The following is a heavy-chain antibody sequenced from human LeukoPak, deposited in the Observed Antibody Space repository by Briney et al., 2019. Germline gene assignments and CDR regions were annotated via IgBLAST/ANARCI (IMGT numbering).Heavy chain of an antibody. CDR2: IYYSGST. CDR1: GGSISSYY. Sequence: PSETLSLTCTVSGGSISSYYWSWIRQPPGKGLEWIGYIYYSGSTNYNPSLKSRVTISVDTSKNQFSLQLSSVTAADTAVYYCAAFYDSSGYAIDPYYYYYMDVWGKGTTVTVSS. J-gene: IGHJ6*03. V-gene: IGHV4-59*01. CDR3: AAFYDSSGYAIDPYYYYYMDV. D-gene: IGHD3-22*01.